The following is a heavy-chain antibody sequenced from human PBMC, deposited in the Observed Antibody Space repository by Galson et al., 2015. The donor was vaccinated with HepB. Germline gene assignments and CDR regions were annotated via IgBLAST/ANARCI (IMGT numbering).Heavy chain of an antibody. CDR1: GFTFSSYA. D-gene: IGHD3-22*01. V-gene: IGHV3-23*01. CDR2: ISGSGGST. Sequence: LRLSCAASGFTFSSYAMSWVRQAPGKGLEWVSAISGSGGSTYYADSVKGRFTISRDNSKNTLYLQMNSLRAEDTAVYYCAKDMLDSSGYYYLDAFDIWGQGTMVTVSS. J-gene: IGHJ3*02. CDR3: AKDMLDSSGYYYLDAFDI.